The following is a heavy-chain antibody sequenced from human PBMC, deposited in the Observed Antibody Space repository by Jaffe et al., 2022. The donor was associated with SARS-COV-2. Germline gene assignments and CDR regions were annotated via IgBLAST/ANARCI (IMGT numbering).Heavy chain of an antibody. Sequence: QVQLVQSGAEVKKPGASVKVSCKASGYTFTSYGISWVRQAPGQGLEWMGWISAYNGNTNYAQKLQGRVTMTTDTSTSTAYMELRSLRSDDTAVYYCARDRSLDRVRSRGYSYGRGDYYYYYGMDVWGQGTTVTVSS. CDR1: GYTFTSYG. CDR3: ARDRSLDRVRSRGYSYGRGDYYYYYGMDV. CDR2: ISAYNGNT. D-gene: IGHD5-18*01. V-gene: IGHV1-18*01. J-gene: IGHJ6*02.